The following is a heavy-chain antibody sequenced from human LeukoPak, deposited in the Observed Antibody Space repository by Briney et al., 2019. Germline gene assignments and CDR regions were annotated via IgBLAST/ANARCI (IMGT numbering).Heavy chain of an antibody. CDR1: GGTFSSYA. J-gene: IGHJ5*02. CDR2: IIPIFGTA. D-gene: IGHD2-15*01. Sequence: ASVKVSCKASGGTFSSYAISWVRQAHGQGLEWMGGIIPIFGTANYAQKFQGRVTITADESTSTAYMELSSLRSEDTAVYYCARSPKTSRETYCSGGSCYLGWFDPWGQGTLVTVSS. CDR3: ARSPKTSRETYCSGGSCYLGWFDP. V-gene: IGHV1-69*13.